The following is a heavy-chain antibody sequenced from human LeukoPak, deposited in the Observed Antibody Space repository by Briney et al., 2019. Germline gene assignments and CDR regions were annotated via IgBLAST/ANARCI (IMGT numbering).Heavy chain of an antibody. J-gene: IGHJ6*03. Sequence: SETLSLTCADYGGSFSGYYCSWIRQPPGKGLEWIGEINHSGSTNYNPSLKSRVTISVDTSKNQFSLKLSSVTAADTAVYYCARLGRFYTPYYYYYMDVWGKGTTVTISS. CDR2: INHSGST. CDR3: ARLGRFYTPYYYYYMDV. CDR1: GGSFSGYY. D-gene: IGHD3-16*01. V-gene: IGHV4-34*01.